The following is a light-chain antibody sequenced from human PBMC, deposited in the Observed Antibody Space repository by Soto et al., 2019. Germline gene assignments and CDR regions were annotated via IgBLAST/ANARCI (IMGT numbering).Light chain of an antibody. Sequence: EIVLAQSPGTLSLSPGESATLSCRASQSVSSSFLAWYQQKAGQAPRLLIYGASTRATGVPGRFSGSGSGTEFTLTISSLESEDFAVYYCQQYYSWPSFGQGTRLEIK. V-gene: IGKV3-20*01. CDR3: QQYYSWPS. J-gene: IGKJ5*01. CDR2: GAS. CDR1: QSVSSSF.